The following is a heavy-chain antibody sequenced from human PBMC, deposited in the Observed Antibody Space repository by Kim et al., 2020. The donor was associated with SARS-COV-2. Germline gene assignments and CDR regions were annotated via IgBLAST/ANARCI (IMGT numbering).Heavy chain of an antibody. V-gene: IGHV4-31*03. CDR1: GGSISSGGYY. D-gene: IGHD5-12*01. CDR3: AREATGVGNWFDP. J-gene: IGHJ5*02. CDR2: IYYSGST. Sequence: SETLSLTCTVSGGSISSGGYYWSWIRQHPGKGLEWIGYIYYSGSTYYNPSLKSRVTISVDTSKNQFSLKLSSVTAADTAVYYCAREATGVGNWFDPWGQGTLVTVSS.